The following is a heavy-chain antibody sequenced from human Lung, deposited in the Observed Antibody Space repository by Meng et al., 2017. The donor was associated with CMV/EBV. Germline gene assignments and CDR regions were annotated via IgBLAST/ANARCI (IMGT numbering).Heavy chain of an antibody. Sequence: QVQSVQTGAEVSKPGASVKVSCKASGYSFPTYAMDWVRQAPGQRLEWMGWINAGNGNTKYSEKFQSRVTITRDTAASTAYMELSSLRSEDTAVYYCARTGCSSSSCYDYWGQGTLVTVSS. J-gene: IGHJ4*02. CDR2: INAGNGNT. D-gene: IGHD2-2*01. CDR3: ARTGCSSSSCYDY. V-gene: IGHV1-3*01. CDR1: GYSFPTYA.